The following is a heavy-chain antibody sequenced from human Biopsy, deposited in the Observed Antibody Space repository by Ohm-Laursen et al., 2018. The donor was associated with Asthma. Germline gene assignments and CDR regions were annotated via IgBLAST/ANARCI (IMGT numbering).Heavy chain of an antibody. CDR2: IMTVFGTT. D-gene: IGHD6-19*01. V-gene: IGHV1-69*13. CDR3: ARCQVGYSSGWSLLLKKIYYSGMDV. Sequence: VKVSCKAPGGTFSNFAISWVRQAPGQGLEWLGGIMTVFGTTNYAQKFQGRVTITADESTSTAYMEVTSLRSEDTAIYYCARCQVGYSSGWSLLLKKIYYSGMDVWGQGTAVSVSS. CDR1: GGTFSNFA. J-gene: IGHJ6*02.